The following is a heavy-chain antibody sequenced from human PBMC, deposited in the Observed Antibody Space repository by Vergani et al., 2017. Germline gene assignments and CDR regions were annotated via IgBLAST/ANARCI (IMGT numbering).Heavy chain of an antibody. CDR3: ARAPYWNLGDY. J-gene: IGHJ4*02. D-gene: IGHD1-7*01. Sequence: EVQLVESGGGLVKPGGSLRLSCAASGFTFSSYSMNWVRQAPGKGLEWVSYISSSSSTIYYADSVKGRFTISIDNAKNSLYLQMNSLRAEDTAVYYCARAPYWNLGDYWGQGTLVTVSS. V-gene: IGHV3-48*01. CDR1: GFTFSSYS. CDR2: ISSSSSTI.